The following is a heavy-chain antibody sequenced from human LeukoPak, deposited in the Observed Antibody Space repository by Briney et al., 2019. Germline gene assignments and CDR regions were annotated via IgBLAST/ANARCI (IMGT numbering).Heavy chain of an antibody. V-gene: IGHV1-69*05. D-gene: IGHD3-10*01. CDR1: GGTFSDHT. J-gene: IGHJ4*02. CDR2: FIPLFNTT. Sequence: SVKVSCKTSGGTFSDHTVSWVRQAPGQGLEWMGGFIPLFNTTDYAQKFRGSFTITTDESTNTAYMELNSLKSEDTAIYYCTRGEFSMVRGAHDWGQGTLVTVSS. CDR3: TRGEFSMVRGAHD.